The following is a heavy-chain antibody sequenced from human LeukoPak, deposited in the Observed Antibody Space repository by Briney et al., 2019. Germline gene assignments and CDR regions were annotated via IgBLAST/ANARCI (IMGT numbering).Heavy chain of an antibody. CDR3: ARGDGEEVPETRLLGF. Sequence: PGQSLRLSCEASGFAFSNYAIHWVRQAPGKGLEWVAVISYGGSEKYYADSVKRRFTISRDNSKRTVYLQMNSLRPEDTAVYYCARGDGEEVPETRLLGFWGQGTLVTVSS. CDR2: ISYGGSEK. CDR1: GFAFSNYA. J-gene: IGHJ4*02. D-gene: IGHD2-2*01. V-gene: IGHV3-30*04.